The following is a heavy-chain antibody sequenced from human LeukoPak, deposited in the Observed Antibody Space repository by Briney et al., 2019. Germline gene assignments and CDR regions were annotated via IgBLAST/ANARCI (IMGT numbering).Heavy chain of an antibody. CDR3: AREWGSGKYCFDY. V-gene: IGHV3-33*01. CDR2: IWYDGSNK. J-gene: IGHJ4*02. Sequence: PGGSLRLSCAASGFTFSSYGMHWVRQAPGKGLEWVAVIWYDGSNKYYADSVKGRFTISRDNSKNTLYLQMNSLRAEDTAVYYCAREWGSGKYCFDYWGQGTLVTVSS. D-gene: IGHD3-10*01. CDR1: GFTFSSYG.